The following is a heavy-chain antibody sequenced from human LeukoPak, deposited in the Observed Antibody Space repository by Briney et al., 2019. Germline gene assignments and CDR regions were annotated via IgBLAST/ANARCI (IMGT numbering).Heavy chain of an antibody. CDR2: INPNSGGT. J-gene: IGHJ4*02. Sequence: ASVKVSCKASGYTFTGYYMHWVRQAPGQGLEWMGRINPNSGGTNYAQKSQGRVTMTRDTSISTAYMELSRLRSDDTAVYYCARGDYDSSGLVSYFDYWGQGTLVTVSS. V-gene: IGHV1-2*06. CDR3: ARGDYDSSGLVSYFDY. CDR1: GYTFTGYY. D-gene: IGHD3-22*01.